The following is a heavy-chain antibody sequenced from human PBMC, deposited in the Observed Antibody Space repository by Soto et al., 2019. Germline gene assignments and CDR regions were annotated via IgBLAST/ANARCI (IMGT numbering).Heavy chain of an antibody. CDR3: SRLPSRHLVDY. J-gene: IGHJ4*02. D-gene: IGHD3-3*02. CDR2: MFYGEST. V-gene: IGHV4-39*01. Sequence: SETLSLTCTVSGSSTNSSGYYWGWIRQPPGKGLEWIGSMFYGESTYYNPSLKSRVTVSVDTSKNQFSLNLRSVTAADTAVYDCSRLPSRHLVDYWGQGTLVTVSS. CDR1: GSSTNSSGYY.